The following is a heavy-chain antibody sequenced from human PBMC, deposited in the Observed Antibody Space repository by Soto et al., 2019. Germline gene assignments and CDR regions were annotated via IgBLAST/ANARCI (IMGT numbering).Heavy chain of an antibody. Sequence: PEETLSLTCTVSGGSISSYYWSWIRQPPGKGLEWIGYIYYSGSTNYNPSLKSRVTISVDTSKNQFSLKLSSVTAADTAVYYCARGVLRYFDPYYFDYWGRGTLVTVSS. J-gene: IGHJ4*02. D-gene: IGHD3-9*01. CDR1: GGSISSYY. CDR3: ARGVLRYFDPYYFDY. CDR2: IYYSGST. V-gene: IGHV4-59*01.